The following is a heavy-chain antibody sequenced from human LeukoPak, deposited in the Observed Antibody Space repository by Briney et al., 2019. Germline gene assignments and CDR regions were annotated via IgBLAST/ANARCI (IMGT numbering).Heavy chain of an antibody. V-gene: IGHV3-23*01. Sequence: PGGSLRLSCAASGFTFSSYAMSWVRQAPGKGLEWVSAISGSGGGTYYADSVKVRFTISRDNSKNTLYLQMNSLRAEDTAVYYCAKGGRWVAATPSHHYYFDYWGQGTLVTVSS. D-gene: IGHD2-15*01. J-gene: IGHJ4*02. CDR2: ISGSGGGT. CDR3: AKGGRWVAATPSHHYYFDY. CDR1: GFTFSSYA.